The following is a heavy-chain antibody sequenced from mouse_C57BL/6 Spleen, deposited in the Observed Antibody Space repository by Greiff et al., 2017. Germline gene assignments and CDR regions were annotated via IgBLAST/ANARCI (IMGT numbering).Heavy chain of an antibody. CDR2: IDPSDSYT. CDR1: GYTFTSYW. CDR3: ARRGVYYDYPYAMDY. J-gene: IGHJ4*01. V-gene: IGHV1-50*01. D-gene: IGHD2-4*01. Sequence: VQLQQPGAELVKPGASVKLSCKASGYTFTSYWMQWVKQRPGQGLEWIGEIDPSDSYTNYNQKFKGKATLTVDTSSSTAYMQLSSLTSEDSAVYYCARRGVYYDYPYAMDYWGQGTSVTVSS.